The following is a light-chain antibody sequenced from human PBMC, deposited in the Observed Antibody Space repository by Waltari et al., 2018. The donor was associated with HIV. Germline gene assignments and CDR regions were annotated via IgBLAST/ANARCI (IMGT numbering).Light chain of an antibody. Sequence: SYVLTQPLSVSVAPGQTARITCGGNNIGSKSVHCYQQKPGQAPVLVVHDDSDRPSGIPERFSGSNSGTTATLTISRVEAGDEADYYCQVSDSNSDHPIFAGGTRLTVL. CDR3: QVSDSNSDHPI. CDR1: NIGSKS. V-gene: IGLV3-21*02. CDR2: DDS. J-gene: IGLJ2*01.